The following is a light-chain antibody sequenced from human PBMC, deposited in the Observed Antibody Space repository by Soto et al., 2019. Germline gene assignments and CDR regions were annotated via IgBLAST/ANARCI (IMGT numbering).Light chain of an antibody. V-gene: IGKV1-5*01. Sequence: DIQMTQSPSTLSASLGDRVTITCRASQSISVCLAWYQQKPGQAPKLLIYDASSLQSGVPSRFSGSGSGTQFTLTISTMQPDDFATYFCQQCNTYSGTFAQGTKVDIK. CDR2: DAS. CDR3: QQCNTYSGT. CDR1: QSISVC. J-gene: IGKJ1*01.